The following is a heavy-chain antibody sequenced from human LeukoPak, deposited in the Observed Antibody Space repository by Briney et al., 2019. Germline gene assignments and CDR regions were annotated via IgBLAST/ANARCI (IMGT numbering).Heavy chain of an antibody. CDR3: ARGRATGMDV. V-gene: IGHV4-34*01. Sequence: SETLSLTCAVYGGSFSGYYWSWIRQPPGRGLEWIGEINHSGSTNYNPSLKSRVTISVDTSKNQFSLKLSSVTAADTAVYYCARGRATGMDVWGQGTTVTVSS. CDR1: GGSFSGYY. J-gene: IGHJ6*02. CDR2: INHSGST.